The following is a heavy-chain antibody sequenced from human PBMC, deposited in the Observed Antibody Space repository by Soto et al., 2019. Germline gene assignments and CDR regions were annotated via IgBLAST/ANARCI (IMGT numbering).Heavy chain of an antibody. CDR3: ARVPRNFYYNDMDV. CDR2: ISSSGSTK. V-gene: IGHV3-48*03. CDR1: GFTFSSYE. Sequence: PGGSLRLSCEGSGFTFSSYEMNWVRQAPGKGLEWVSYISSSGSTKNYADSVKGRFTISRDNVKNSLYLQMNSLRAEDTAVYYCARVPRNFYYNDMDVWGQGTTVTVSS. J-gene: IGHJ6*02.